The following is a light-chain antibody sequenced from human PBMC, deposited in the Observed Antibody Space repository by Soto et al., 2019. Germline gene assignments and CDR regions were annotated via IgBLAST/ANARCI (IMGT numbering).Light chain of an antibody. V-gene: IGKV1-5*01. J-gene: IGKJ5*01. Sequence: DIQLTQSPSTLSAFVGERVTITCLASQSIGRWLAWYQQKPGKAPKLLIYAASTLQSGVPSRFSGSGSGTDFTLTISCLQSEDFATYYCQQYYSYPRITFGQGTRLEI. CDR1: QSIGRW. CDR3: QQYYSYPRIT. CDR2: AAS.